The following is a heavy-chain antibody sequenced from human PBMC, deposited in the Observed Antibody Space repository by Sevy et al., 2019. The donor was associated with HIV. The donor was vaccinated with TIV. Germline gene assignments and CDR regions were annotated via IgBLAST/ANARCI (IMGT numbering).Heavy chain of an antibody. Sequence: ASVKVSCKASGYTFSAYDVHWVRQAPGQGLEWMGRINPNSGGTNYAQKFQGRVTMTRDTSISTAYMELSGLRYDDTAVYHCARAYYYDSSAYYFDHWGQGTLVTVSS. CDR2: INPNSGGT. J-gene: IGHJ4*02. CDR1: GYTFSAYD. V-gene: IGHV1-2*06. CDR3: ARAYYYDSSAYYFDH. D-gene: IGHD3-22*01.